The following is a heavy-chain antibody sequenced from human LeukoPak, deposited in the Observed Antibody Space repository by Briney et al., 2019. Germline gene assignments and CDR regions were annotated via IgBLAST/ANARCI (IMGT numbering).Heavy chain of an antibody. CDR3: ARVQAVAGTLYFDY. Sequence: PSETLSLTCTVSGGSISSGSYYWSWIRQPAGKGLEWIGRIYTSGSTNYNPSLKSRVTISVDTSKNQFSLKLSSVTAADTAVYYCARVQAVAGTLYFDYWGQGTLVTVSS. D-gene: IGHD6-19*01. CDR2: IYTSGST. J-gene: IGHJ4*02. CDR1: GGSISSGSYY. V-gene: IGHV4-61*02.